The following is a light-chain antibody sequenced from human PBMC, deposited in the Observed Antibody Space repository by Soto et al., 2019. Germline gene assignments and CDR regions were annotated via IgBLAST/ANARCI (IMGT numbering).Light chain of an antibody. J-gene: IGKJ5*01. CDR1: QDINKN. CDR2: DAS. V-gene: IGKV1-33*01. CDR3: QQYESLPLT. Sequence: DIHMTQSPSSLSASVGYRVTITCQASQDINKNLIWYQQKKGKAPKLLIYDASDLETGVPSRFSGSGSGTGFNFTISSLQTEDFATYYCQQYESLPLTFGQGTRLEIK.